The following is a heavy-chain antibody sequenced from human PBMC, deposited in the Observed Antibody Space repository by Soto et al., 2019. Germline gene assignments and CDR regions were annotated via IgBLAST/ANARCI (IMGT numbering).Heavy chain of an antibody. D-gene: IGHD2-2*01. J-gene: IGHJ6*02. V-gene: IGHV4-39*01. CDR3: ASLFHCSSTSCYYYYGMDV. CDR1: GGSISSSNYY. Sequence: TSETLSLTCPVSGGSISSSNYYWGWIRQPPGKGLEWIGSIYYSGSTYYNPSLKSRVTISVDTSKNQFSLKLSSVTAADTAVYYCASLFHCSSTSCYYYYGMDVWGQGTTGTVSS. CDR2: IYYSGST.